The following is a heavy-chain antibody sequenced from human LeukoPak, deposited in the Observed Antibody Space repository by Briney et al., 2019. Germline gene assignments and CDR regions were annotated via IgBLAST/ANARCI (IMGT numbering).Heavy chain of an antibody. CDR3: ARVSSGGRESIYFDS. D-gene: IGHD1-26*01. Sequence: GGSLRLSCAASGFPFRNYDMHWVRQATGKGLEWVSAIDTAGDTYYPVSVKGRLTISRENAKNSLYLQMNSLRAGDTAVYYCARVSSGGRESIYFDSWGQGTLVTVSS. CDR1: GFPFRNYD. CDR2: IDTAGDT. V-gene: IGHV3-13*01. J-gene: IGHJ4*02.